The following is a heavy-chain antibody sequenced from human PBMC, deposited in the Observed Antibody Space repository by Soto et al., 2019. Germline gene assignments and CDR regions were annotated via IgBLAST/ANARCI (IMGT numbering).Heavy chain of an antibody. J-gene: IGHJ5*02. V-gene: IGHV4-30-4*01. Sequence: SETLSLTCTVSGGSISSDDYYWSWIRQPPGKGLEWIGYIFYSGSTYYNPSLKSRATISVDTSKNQFSLNLSSVTAADTAVYYCARDPFRVAVAAPDWFDPWGQGTLVTVSS. CDR3: ARDPFRVAVAAPDWFDP. CDR1: GGSISSDDYY. CDR2: IFYSGST. D-gene: IGHD6-19*01.